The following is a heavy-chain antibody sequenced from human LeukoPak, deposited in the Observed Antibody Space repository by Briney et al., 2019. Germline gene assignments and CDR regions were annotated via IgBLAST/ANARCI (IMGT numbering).Heavy chain of an antibody. CDR1: GGTFSSYA. CDR2: IIPILGIA. Sequence: ASVKVSCKASGGTFSSYAISWVRQAPGLGLEWMGRIIPILGIANYAQKFQGRVTITADKSTSTAYMELSSLRSEDTAVYYCAREEQWLVRNWFDPWGQGTLVTVSS. CDR3: AREEQWLVRNWFDP. D-gene: IGHD6-19*01. V-gene: IGHV1-69*04. J-gene: IGHJ5*02.